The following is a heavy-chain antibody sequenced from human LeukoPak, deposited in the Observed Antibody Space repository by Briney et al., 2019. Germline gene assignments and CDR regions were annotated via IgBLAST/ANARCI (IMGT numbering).Heavy chain of an antibody. D-gene: IGHD3-10*01. J-gene: IGHJ6*02. CDR2: RSYDGSNK. Sequence: GRSLGLSCAASGFILSSYAMHWVRQAPGKGLEWVAVRSYDGSNKYYADSVKGRFTISRDNSKNTLYLQMNSLRAEDTAVYYCAKAAITMVRGGLSVWGQGTTVTVSS. V-gene: IGHV3-30*07. CDR1: GFILSSYA. CDR3: AKAAITMVRGGLSV.